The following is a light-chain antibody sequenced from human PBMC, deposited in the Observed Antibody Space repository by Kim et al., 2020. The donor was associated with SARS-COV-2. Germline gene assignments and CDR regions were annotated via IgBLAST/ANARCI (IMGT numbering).Light chain of an antibody. CDR2: ENT. J-gene: IGLJ3*02. CDR1: SSNIGANYG. V-gene: IGLV1-40*01. CDR3: QSYDRRLSAWV. Sequence: VTISCSGTSSNIGANYGVHWYQQTLGTAPKLLISENTNRRSGVPDRFSGSKSGTSASLVITGLQAEDEADYHCQSYDRRLSAWVFGGGTQLTVL.